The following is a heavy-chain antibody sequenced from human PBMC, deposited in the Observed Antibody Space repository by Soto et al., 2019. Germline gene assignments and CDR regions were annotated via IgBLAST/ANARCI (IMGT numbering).Heavy chain of an antibody. J-gene: IGHJ4*02. CDR2: TYHRGTT. Sequence: SETLSLTCTVSGASISSYYWSWIRQPPGKGLEWMGFTYHRGTTNYNPSLRSRLTMSVDTSKSQFSLRLSSVTAADTAVYYCARATGTLRSRNCDYWGQGSLVTVSS. D-gene: IGHD1-1*01. CDR1: GASISSYY. V-gene: IGHV4-59*12. CDR3: ARATGTLRSRNCDY.